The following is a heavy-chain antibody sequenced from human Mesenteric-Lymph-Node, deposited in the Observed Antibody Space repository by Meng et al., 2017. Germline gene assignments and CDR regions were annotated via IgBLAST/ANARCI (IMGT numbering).Heavy chain of an antibody. CDR1: GFTFGDYA. J-gene: IGHJ4*02. CDR3: TREGYYYDSSGYYRPFDY. D-gene: IGHD3-22*01. V-gene: IGHV3-49*03. CDR2: IRSKAYGGTT. Sequence: GESLKISCTAPGFTFGDYAMSWFRQAPGKGLEWVGFIRSKAYGGTTKYAASVKGRFTISRDDSKSIAYLQMNSLKTEDTAVYYCTREGYYYDSSGYYRPFDYWGQGTLVTVSS.